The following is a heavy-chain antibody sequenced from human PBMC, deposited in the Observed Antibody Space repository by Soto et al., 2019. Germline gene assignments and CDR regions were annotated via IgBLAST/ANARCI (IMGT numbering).Heavy chain of an antibody. CDR3: ARAHDYGDYDFDY. J-gene: IGHJ4*02. D-gene: IGHD4-17*01. Sequence: QVQLVQSGAEVKKPGSSVKVSCKASGGTFSNYIINWVRQAPGQGLEWMGRIIPILGIANYAQKFQGRVTITADKSTSTAYMELSSLRSEDTAIYFCARAHDYGDYDFDYWGQGVVVTVSS. V-gene: IGHV1-69*02. CDR1: GGTFSNYI. CDR2: IIPILGIA.